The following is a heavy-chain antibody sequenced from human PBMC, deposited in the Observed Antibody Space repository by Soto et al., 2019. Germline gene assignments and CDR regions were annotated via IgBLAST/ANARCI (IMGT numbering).Heavy chain of an antibody. V-gene: IGHV3-23*01. CDR1: GFTFSSYA. D-gene: IGHD4-17*01. CDR2: ISGSGGST. CDR3: AKVRRDYGGNSVFDY. Sequence: EVQLLESGGGLVQPGGSLRLSCAASGFTFSSYAMSWVRQAPGKGLEWVSAISGSGGSTYYADSVKGRFTISRDNSKNTLYLQMNSLRAEDTSVYYCAKVRRDYGGNSVFDYWGQGTLVTVSS. J-gene: IGHJ4*02.